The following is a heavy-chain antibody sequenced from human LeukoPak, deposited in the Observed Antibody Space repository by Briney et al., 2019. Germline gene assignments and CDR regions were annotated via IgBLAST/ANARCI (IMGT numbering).Heavy chain of an antibody. CDR1: GFTFSSYA. D-gene: IGHD4-17*01. J-gene: IGHJ4*02. V-gene: IGHV3-23*01. CDR2: ISGSGGST. CDR3: AKVLYGDYDLDY. Sequence: AGGSLRLSCAASGFTFSSYAMSWVRQAPGKGLEWVSAISGSGGSTYYADSVKGRFTISRDNSKNTLYPQMNSLRAEDTAVYYCAKVLYGDYDLDYWGQGTLVTVSS.